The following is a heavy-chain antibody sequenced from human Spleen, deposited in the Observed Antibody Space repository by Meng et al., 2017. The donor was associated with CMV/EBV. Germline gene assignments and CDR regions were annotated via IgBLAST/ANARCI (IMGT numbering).Heavy chain of an antibody. D-gene: IGHD6-6*01. CDR2: ISGSGGST. Sequence: SCAASGFTFSSYAMNWVRQAPGKGLEWVSAISGSGGSTYYADSVKGRFTISRDNSKNTLYLQMNSLRAEDTAVYYCAKDQGSSFGDWFDPWGQGTLVTVSS. CDR3: AKDQGSSFGDWFDP. J-gene: IGHJ5*02. CDR1: GFTFSSYA. V-gene: IGHV3-23*01.